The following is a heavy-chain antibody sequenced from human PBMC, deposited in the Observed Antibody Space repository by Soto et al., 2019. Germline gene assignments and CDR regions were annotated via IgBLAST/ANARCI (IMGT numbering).Heavy chain of an antibody. CDR3: ARDRGRGTYYYYGMDV. J-gene: IGHJ6*02. CDR1: GFTFSSYA. CDR2: ISYDGSNK. D-gene: IGHD3-16*01. V-gene: IGHV3-30-3*01. Sequence: QAQLVESGGGVVQPGRSLRLSCAASGFTFSSYAMHWVRQAPGKGLEWVAVISYDGSNKYYADSVKGRFTISRDNSKNTLFLQMNSLRSEDTSVYYCARDRGRGTYYYYGMDVWGQGTPVTVSS.